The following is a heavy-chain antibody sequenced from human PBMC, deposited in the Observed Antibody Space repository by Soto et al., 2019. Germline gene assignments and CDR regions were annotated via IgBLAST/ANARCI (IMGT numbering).Heavy chain of an antibody. CDR2: ISAYNGNT. J-gene: IGHJ5*02. CDR3: ARLISVAEAKWFDP. D-gene: IGHD6-19*01. V-gene: IGHV1-18*01. CDR1: GYTFTIYG. Sequence: ASVKVSCKASGYTFTIYGIYWVRQAPGQGLEWMGWISAYNGNTNYAQKLQGRVTMTTDTSTSTAYMELRSLRSDDTAVYYCARLISVAEAKWFDPWGQGTLVTVSS.